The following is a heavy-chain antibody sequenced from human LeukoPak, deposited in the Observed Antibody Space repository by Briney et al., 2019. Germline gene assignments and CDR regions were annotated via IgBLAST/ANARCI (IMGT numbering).Heavy chain of an antibody. Sequence: SGGSLRLSCAASGFTVSSNYMSWVRQAPGKGLEWVSVIYSGGSTNYADSVKGRFTISRDNSENTLYLQMNSLRAEDTAVYYCARDAMMGQYYYMDVWGKGTTVTVSS. CDR1: GFTVSSNY. J-gene: IGHJ6*03. CDR3: ARDAMMGQYYYMDV. V-gene: IGHV3-53*01. CDR2: IYSGGST. D-gene: IGHD2-2*01.